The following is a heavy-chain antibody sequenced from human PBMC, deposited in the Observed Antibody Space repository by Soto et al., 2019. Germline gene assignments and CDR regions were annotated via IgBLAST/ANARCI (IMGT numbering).Heavy chain of an antibody. J-gene: IGHJ4*02. Sequence: SVKVSCKASGGTFGSQGIAWVRQAPGQGLEWMGGFIAMLGTPTYAKKVQGRATISADESLTSSYLELRSLRSEDTGVYFCARGAMANFAYWGQGTVVTVSS. V-gene: IGHV1-69*13. CDR1: GGTFGSQG. CDR3: ARGAMANFAY. CDR2: FIAMLGTP. D-gene: IGHD5-18*01.